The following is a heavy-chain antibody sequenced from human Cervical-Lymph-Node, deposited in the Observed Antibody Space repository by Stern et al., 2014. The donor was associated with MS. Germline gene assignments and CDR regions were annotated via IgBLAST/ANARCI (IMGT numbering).Heavy chain of an antibody. CDR3: TRPLAGTTLLFDY. CDR1: GYTFTSYY. J-gene: IGHJ4*02. Sequence: VQLVESGAEVTKPGASVKVSCKASGYTFTSYYMHWVRQAPGQGLEGMGIINPSGDGTTYAQKFQGRLTMTRDTSTSTVYMELSSLRSEDTAVYYCTRPLAGTTLLFDYWGQGTLVTVSS. D-gene: IGHD1-1*01. V-gene: IGHV1-46*03. CDR2: INPSGDGT.